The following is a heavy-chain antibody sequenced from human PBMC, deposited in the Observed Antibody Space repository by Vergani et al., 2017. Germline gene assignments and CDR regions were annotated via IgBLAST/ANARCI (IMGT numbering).Heavy chain of an antibody. Sequence: QVQLQESGPGLVKPSQTLSLSCTVSGGPVRTSIGYYWTWIRQPAGNTREWIGVIFSSGTTNYNPSFKNRVTMSVDTSKNQFSLKLNSVTAAATAVYYCARGSRAEGGSGPDKWGQGTLVTVSS. CDR3: ARGSRAEGGSGPDK. CDR1: GGPVRTSIGYY. D-gene: IGHD2-15*01. V-gene: IGHV4-61*02. J-gene: IGHJ4*02. CDR2: IFSSGTT.